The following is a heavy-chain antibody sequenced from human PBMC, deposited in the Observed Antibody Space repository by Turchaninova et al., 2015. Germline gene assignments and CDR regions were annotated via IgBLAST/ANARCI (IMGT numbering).Heavy chain of an antibody. D-gene: IGHD3-3*02. V-gene: IGHV3-30*04. CDR3: ASTISENFYGAFDI. CDR1: GFTFSAYA. Sequence: QVQLVESGGGVVQPGGSLGLPGAASGFTFSAYAMHWVREAPGKGVEWVTDIAYDVSSEYYADSVKGRFTVSRDNSKNTLYLQMNSLRVDDTAIYYCASTISENFYGAFDIWGQGTTVTVSS. J-gene: IGHJ3*02. CDR2: IAYDVSSE.